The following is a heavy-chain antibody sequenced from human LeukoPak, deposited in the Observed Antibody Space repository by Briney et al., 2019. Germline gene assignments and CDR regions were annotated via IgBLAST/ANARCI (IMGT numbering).Heavy chain of an antibody. CDR1: GGSFSGYY. J-gene: IGHJ3*02. D-gene: IGHD3-3*01. V-gene: IGHV4-34*01. CDR3: ASWEITIFGDAFDI. Sequence: PSETLSLTCAVYGGSFSGYYWSWIRQPPGKGLEWIGEINHSGSTNYNPSLKSRVTISVDTSKNQFSLKRSSVTAADTAVYYCASWEITIFGDAFDIWGQGTMVTVSS. CDR2: INHSGST.